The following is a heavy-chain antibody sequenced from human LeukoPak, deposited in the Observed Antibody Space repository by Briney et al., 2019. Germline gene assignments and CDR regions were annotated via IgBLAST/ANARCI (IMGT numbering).Heavy chain of an antibody. CDR1: GFTVGDNY. Sequence: PGGSLRLSCAASGFTVGDNYMSWVRQAPGKGLEWVSVMYSCGDTYYANPVKGRFTFSRDISKNTLYLQMDGLRNEDTAMYYCARDAPQVPAAGVLASWGQGTLVIVSS. CDR3: ARDAPQVPAAGVLAS. D-gene: IGHD6-13*01. J-gene: IGHJ5*02. V-gene: IGHV3-53*01. CDR2: MYSCGDT.